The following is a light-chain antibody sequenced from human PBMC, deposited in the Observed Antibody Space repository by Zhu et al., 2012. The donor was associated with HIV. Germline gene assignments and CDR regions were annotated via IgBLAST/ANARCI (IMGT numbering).Light chain of an antibody. CDR2: GVS. CDR3: QQYGSSPPNT. Sequence: EIVLTQYPGTLSLSPGDKTILSCKASQSVSSLAWYQQKPGQAPSLVIYGVSNRATGIPDRFSGSGSGTDFTLTIRRLEPEDFAVYYCQQYGSSPPNTFGQGTKLEIK. V-gene: IGKV3-20*01. J-gene: IGKJ2*01. CDR1: QSVSS.